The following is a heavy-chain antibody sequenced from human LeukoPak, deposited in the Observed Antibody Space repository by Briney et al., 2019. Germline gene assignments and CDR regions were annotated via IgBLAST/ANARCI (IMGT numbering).Heavy chain of an antibody. Sequence: GGTLRLSCAASGFTFTSYAMSWVRQAPGKGLEWVSAISGSGGGTYYADSVKGRFTISRDNSKNTLYLQMNSLRAEDTAVYYCAKGDFYGDYPYGMDVWGQGTTVTVSS. CDR2: ISGSGGGT. CDR1: GFTFTSYA. J-gene: IGHJ6*02. V-gene: IGHV3-23*01. D-gene: IGHD3-3*01. CDR3: AKGDFYGDYPYGMDV.